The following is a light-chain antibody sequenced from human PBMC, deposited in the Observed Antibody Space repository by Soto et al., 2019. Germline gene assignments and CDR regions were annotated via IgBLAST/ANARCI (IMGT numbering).Light chain of an antibody. J-gene: IGLJ3*02. CDR3: CSYAGSFDWV. CDR2: DVS. V-gene: IGLV2-11*01. Sequence: QSVLTQPRSVSGSAGQSVTISCTGTSSDVGGYNYVSWYQQHPGKAPKLMIYDVSKRPSGVPDRFSGSKSGNTASLTISGLQAEDEADYYCCSYAGSFDWVFGGGTKVTVL. CDR1: SSDVGGYNY.